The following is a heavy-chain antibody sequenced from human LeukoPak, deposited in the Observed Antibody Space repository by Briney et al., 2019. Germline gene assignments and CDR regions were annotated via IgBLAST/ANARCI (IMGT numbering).Heavy chain of an antibody. V-gene: IGHV4-59*01. CDR1: GGSISSYY. D-gene: IGHD3-22*01. Sequence: SETLSLTCTVSGGSISSYYWSWIRQPPGKGLEWIGYIYYSGSTNYNPSLKSRVTISVDTSKNQFSLKLSSVTAADTAVYYCARDGYYDSSGFDPGGQGTLVTV. CDR3: ARDGYYDSSGFDP. CDR2: IYYSGST. J-gene: IGHJ5*02.